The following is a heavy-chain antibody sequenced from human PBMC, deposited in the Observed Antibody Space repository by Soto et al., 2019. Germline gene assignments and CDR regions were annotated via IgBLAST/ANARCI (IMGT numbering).Heavy chain of an antibody. D-gene: IGHD6-25*01. V-gene: IGHV2-70*04. CDR3: ARQRGRLRGTYFDY. J-gene: IGHJ4*02. Sequence: SGPTLVNPTQTLTLTCTFSGFSLSTSGMRVSWVRQPPGKALEWLARLDWDGDKFYSPSLKARLTISKDTSKNQVVLTMTNMDPVDTATYYCARQRGRLRGTYFDYWGQGTLVTVSS. CDR2: LDWDGDK. CDR1: GFSLSTSGMR.